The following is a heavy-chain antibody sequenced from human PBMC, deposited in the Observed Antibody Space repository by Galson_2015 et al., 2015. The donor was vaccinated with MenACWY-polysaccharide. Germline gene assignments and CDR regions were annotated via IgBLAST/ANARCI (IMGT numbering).Heavy chain of an antibody. D-gene: IGHD2-2*01. V-gene: IGHV3-33*01. Sequence: SLRLSCAASGSRFSNSGMHWVRQAPGKGLEWVAVTQYDGSNKVYADSVKGRFTICRDNSKNTVFLEMNTLGVEDTAVYYCAREGSRIVFHAFDIWGQGTMVTVSS. CDR2: TQYDGSNK. J-gene: IGHJ3*02. CDR3: AREGSRIVFHAFDI. CDR1: GSRFSNSG.